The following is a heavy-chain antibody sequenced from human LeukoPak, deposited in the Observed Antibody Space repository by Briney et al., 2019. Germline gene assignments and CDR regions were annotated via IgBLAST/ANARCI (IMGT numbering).Heavy chain of an antibody. CDR3: ARELVGWYNAFDI. CDR1: GDSISGDY. D-gene: IGHD6-19*01. J-gene: IGHJ3*02. V-gene: IGHV4-59*01. Sequence: SETLSLTCTVSGDSISGDYWSWIRQPPGKGLEWIGYIYYSGSTNYNPSLKSRVTISVDTSKNQFSLKLSSVTAADTAVYYCARELVGWYNAFDIWGQGTMVTVSS. CDR2: IYYSGST.